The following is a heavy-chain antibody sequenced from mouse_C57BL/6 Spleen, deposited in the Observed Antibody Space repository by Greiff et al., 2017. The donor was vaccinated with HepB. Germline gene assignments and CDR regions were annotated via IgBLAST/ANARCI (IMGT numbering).Heavy chain of an antibody. CDR3: TYYYYGSSYVGFEY. J-gene: IGHJ2*01. Sequence: EVQLQQSGAELVRPGASVKLSCTASGFNIKDDYMHWVKQRPEQGLEWIGWLDPENGDTEYASKFQGKATITADTSSNTAYLQLSSLTSEDTAVYYCTYYYYGSSYVGFEYWGQGTTLTVSS. D-gene: IGHD1-1*01. CDR2: LDPENGDT. CDR1: GFNIKDDY. V-gene: IGHV14-4*01.